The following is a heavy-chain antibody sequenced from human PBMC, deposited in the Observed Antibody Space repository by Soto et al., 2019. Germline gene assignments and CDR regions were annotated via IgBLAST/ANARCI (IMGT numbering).Heavy chain of an antibody. J-gene: IGHJ4*02. Sequence: QVQLVQSGAEVKKHGASVKVSCKASGYTFTSYYMQWVRQAPGQGLEWMGIINPSGGSTSYAQKFQGRVTMTSDTSTSTFYMERSSLRAEDTAVYYCASVRCSGGSCYSFFDYWGQGPLVTVSS. D-gene: IGHD2-15*01. CDR1: GYTFTSYY. CDR3: ASVRCSGGSCYSFFDY. CDR2: INPSGGST. V-gene: IGHV1-46*03.